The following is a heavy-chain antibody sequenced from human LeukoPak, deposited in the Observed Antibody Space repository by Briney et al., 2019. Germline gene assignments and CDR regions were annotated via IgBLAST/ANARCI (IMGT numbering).Heavy chain of an antibody. J-gene: IGHJ4*02. Sequence: GGSLRLSCAASGFTFSSYAMSWVRQAPGKGLEWVSAISGSGGSTYYADSVKGRFTISRDNSKNTLYLQMNSLRAEDTAVYYCASGGDSSGYSHQAYWGQGTLVTVSS. V-gene: IGHV3-23*01. D-gene: IGHD3-22*01. CDR2: ISGSGGST. CDR1: GFTFSSYA. CDR3: ASGGDSSGYSHQAY.